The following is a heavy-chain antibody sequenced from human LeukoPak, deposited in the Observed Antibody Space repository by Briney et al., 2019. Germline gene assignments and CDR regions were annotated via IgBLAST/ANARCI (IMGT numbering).Heavy chain of an antibody. Sequence: GGSLRLSCAVSGFTLSSYWMHWVRQAPGKGLVWVSCIDSDGTTIDYADSVKGRFTISRDNANNTLYLEMNSLRAEDAGVYYCARGLTLLGYCSGTSCLMNYWGQGTLVTVSS. CDR2: IDSDGTTI. D-gene: IGHD2-2*01. CDR1: GFTLSSYW. J-gene: IGHJ4*02. V-gene: IGHV3-74*01. CDR3: ARGLTLLGYCSGTSCLMNY.